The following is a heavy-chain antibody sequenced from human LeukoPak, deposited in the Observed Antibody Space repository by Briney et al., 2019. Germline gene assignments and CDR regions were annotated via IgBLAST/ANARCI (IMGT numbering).Heavy chain of an antibody. Sequence: PGGSLRLSCAASGFTFSSYWMSWVRQAPGKGLEWVSAISGSGANTYYADSVKGRFTISRDNSKNTLYLQMNSLRAEDTAVYYCAKSTMIVVDRYFAYWGQGTLVTVSS. V-gene: IGHV3-23*01. CDR1: GFTFSSYW. J-gene: IGHJ4*02. CDR2: ISGSGANT. CDR3: AKSTMIVVDRYFAY. D-gene: IGHD3-22*01.